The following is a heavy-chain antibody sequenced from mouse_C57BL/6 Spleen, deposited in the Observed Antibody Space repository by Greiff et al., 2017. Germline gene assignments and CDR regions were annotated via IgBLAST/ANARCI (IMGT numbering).Heavy chain of an antibody. CDR3: ARHDYGWDY. CDR1: GFTFSDYY. V-gene: IGHV5-12*01. CDR2: ISNGGGST. Sequence: EVQLVESGGGLVQPGGSLKLSCAASGFTFSDYYMYWVRQTPEKRLEWVAYISNGGGSTYYPDTVKGRFTISRDNAKNTLYLQMSRLKSEDTAMYYCARHDYGWDYWGKGTTLTVSS. J-gene: IGHJ2*01. D-gene: IGHD1-1*01.